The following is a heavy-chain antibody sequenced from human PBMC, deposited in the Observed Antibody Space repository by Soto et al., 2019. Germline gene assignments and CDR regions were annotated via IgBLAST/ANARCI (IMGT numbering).Heavy chain of an antibody. V-gene: IGHV1-69*04. Sequence: SVKVSCKASGGTFSSYTISWVRQAPGQGLEWMGRIIPILGIANYAQKFQGRVTITADKSTSTAYMELSSLRSEDTAVYYCARDLQVVVPAAIPYYYYYMDVWGKGTTVTVSS. CDR1: GGTFSSYT. J-gene: IGHJ6*03. CDR3: ARDLQVVVPAAIPYYYYYMDV. D-gene: IGHD2-2*01. CDR2: IIPILGIA.